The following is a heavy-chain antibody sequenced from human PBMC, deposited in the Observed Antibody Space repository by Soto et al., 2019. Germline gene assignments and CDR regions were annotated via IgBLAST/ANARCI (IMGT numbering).Heavy chain of an antibody. CDR2: ISIGSGNT. Sequence: QVQLVQSGAEEKQPGASVRLSCKASGYDFSSYAMHWVRQAPGQRLEWMGWISIGSGNTEYSQNFQDRITITRDTSSSTVYMELNSLKSEDTAVYYCARDGGDCGYRLIYYYYIGLDVWGQGTMVTVSS. V-gene: IGHV1-3*05. CDR3: ARDGGDCGYRLIYYYYIGLDV. D-gene: IGHD5-12*01. CDR1: GYDFSSYA. J-gene: IGHJ6*02.